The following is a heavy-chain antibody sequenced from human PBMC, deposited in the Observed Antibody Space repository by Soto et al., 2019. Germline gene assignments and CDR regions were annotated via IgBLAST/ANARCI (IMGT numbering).Heavy chain of an antibody. CDR1: GFTFSSYS. V-gene: IGHV3-21*01. D-gene: IGHD6-19*01. CDR3: ARERAHIAVGKYYFDY. CDR2: ISSSSSYI. J-gene: IGHJ4*02. Sequence: LRLSCAASGFTFSSYSMNWVRQAPGKGLEWVSSISSSSSYIYYADSVKGRFTISRDNAKNSLYLQMKSLRAEDTAVYYCARERAHIAVGKYYFDYWGQGTLVTVSS.